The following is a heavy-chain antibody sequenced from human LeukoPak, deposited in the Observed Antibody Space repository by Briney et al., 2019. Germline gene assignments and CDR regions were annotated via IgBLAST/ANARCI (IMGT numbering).Heavy chain of an antibody. V-gene: IGHV3-53*01. D-gene: IGHD4-17*01. CDR3: ARVSYRGVTTEYYYYYYMDV. Sequence: PGRSLRLSCAASGLTVSSNYMSWVRQAPGKGLEWVSIIYSGGSTFYADSVKGRFTISRDISKNTVYLQMNSLRAEDTAVYYCARVSYRGVTTEYYYYYYMDVWGKGTTVTVSS. CDR2: IYSGGST. J-gene: IGHJ6*03. CDR1: GLTVSSNY.